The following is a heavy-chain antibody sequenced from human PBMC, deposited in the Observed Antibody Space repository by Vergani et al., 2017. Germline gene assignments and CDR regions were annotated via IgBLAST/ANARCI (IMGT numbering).Heavy chain of an antibody. D-gene: IGHD6-13*01. CDR3: ARSSSQYSSSWYLFDY. Sequence: QVQLVQSGAEVKKPGASVKVSCKASGYTFTGYYMHWVRQAPGQGLEWMGWINPNSGGTNYAQKFQGRVTMTRDTSISTAYMELSRLRSDDTAVYYCARSSSQYSSSWYLFDYWGQGTLVTVSS. CDR1: GYTFTGYY. J-gene: IGHJ4*02. V-gene: IGHV1-2*02. CDR2: INPNSGGT.